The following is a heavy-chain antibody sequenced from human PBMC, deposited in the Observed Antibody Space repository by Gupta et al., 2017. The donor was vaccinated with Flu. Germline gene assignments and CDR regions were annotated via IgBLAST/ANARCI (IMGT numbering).Heavy chain of an antibody. Sequence: TFTDYYMHWVQQAPGKGLEWMGLIDPEDGETMYAEKFQGRVTITAETSTDTAFMELSSLRSEDTAVFYCATEVAGSSGLVYWGQGTLVTVSS. J-gene: IGHJ4*02. CDR1: TFTDYY. CDR3: ATEVAGSSGLVY. V-gene: IGHV1-69-2*01. D-gene: IGHD6-19*01. CDR2: IDPEDGET.